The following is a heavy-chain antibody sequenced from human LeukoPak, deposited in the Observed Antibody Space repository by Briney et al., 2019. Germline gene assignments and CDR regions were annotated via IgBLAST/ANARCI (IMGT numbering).Heavy chain of an antibody. CDR2: IYYSGST. J-gene: IGHJ4*02. D-gene: IGHD2-2*03. CDR1: GGSISSTTSY. CDR3: ARHGSTDYFDY. Sequence: PSETLSLTCAVSGGSISSTTSYWVCIRQPPGKGLEWIGRIYYSGSTFYNPSLKSRVTISVDTSKNQLSLRLSSVTAADTAVYYCARHGSTDYFDYWGQGTLVTVSS. V-gene: IGHV4-39*01.